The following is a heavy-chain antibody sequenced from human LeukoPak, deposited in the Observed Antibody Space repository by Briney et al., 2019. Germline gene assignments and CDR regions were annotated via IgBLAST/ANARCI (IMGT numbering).Heavy chain of an antibody. CDR3: ARVTEYCSGGSCYTGDH. J-gene: IGHJ4*02. CDR1: GFMFSGYA. Sequence: GESLKISCAASGFMFSGYAMNWVRQAPGKGLEWVPTISFSGFRTYYADSVEGRFTISRDNSKNTVYLQMSGLRAEDTAVYYCARVTEYCSGGSCYTGDHWGQGTLVTVSS. D-gene: IGHD2-15*01. CDR2: ISFSGFRT. V-gene: IGHV3-23*01.